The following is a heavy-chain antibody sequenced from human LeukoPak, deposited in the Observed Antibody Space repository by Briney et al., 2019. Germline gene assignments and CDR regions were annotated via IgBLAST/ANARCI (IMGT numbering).Heavy chain of an antibody. V-gene: IGHV4-34*01. D-gene: IGHD3-16*02. CDR3: ARDNSGIMITFGGVIVDPTRFDP. CDR1: GGSFSGYY. CDR2: INHSGST. J-gene: IGHJ5*02. Sequence: PSETLSLTCAVYGGSFSGYYWSWIRQPPGKGLEWIGEINHSGSTNYNPSLKSRVTISVDTSKNQFSLKLSSVAAADTAVYYCARDNSGIMITFGGVIVDPTRFDPWGQGTLVTVSS.